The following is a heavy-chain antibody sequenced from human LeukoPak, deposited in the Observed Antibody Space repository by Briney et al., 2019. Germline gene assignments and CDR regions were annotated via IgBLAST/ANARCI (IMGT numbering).Heavy chain of an antibody. V-gene: IGHV4-4*07. D-gene: IGHD1-7*01. CDR1: GGSISSYY. Sequence: PSETLSLTCTVSGGSISSYYWSWIRQPAGKGLEWIGRIYTSGSTNYNPSLKSRVTMSVDTSKNQFSLKLSSVTAADTAVYYCARGSGTTSDYYYTDVWGKGTTVTVSS. CDR2: IYTSGST. CDR3: ARGSGTTSDYYYTDV. J-gene: IGHJ6*03.